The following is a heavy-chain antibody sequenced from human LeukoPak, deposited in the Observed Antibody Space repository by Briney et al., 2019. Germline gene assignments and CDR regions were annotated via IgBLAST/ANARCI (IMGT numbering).Heavy chain of an antibody. Sequence: SETLSLTCIVSGGSFSSSYWSWIRQPPGKGLEWIAYIYSNGNTNSNPSLKSRVTIAVDTSQSQFSLKLSSVTAADTAVYYCARGLVGLTPHAGVFQIWGQGTKVAVSS. J-gene: IGHJ3*02. CDR1: GGSFSSSY. CDR3: ARGLVGLTPHAGVFQI. D-gene: IGHD1-26*01. V-gene: IGHV4-59*01. CDR2: IYSNGNT.